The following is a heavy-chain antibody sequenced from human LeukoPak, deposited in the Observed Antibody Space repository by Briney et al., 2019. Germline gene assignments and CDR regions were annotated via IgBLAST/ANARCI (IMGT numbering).Heavy chain of an antibody. Sequence: SETLSLTCIVSGGSFSSSYWSWIRQPPGKGLEWIAYIYSNGNTNSNPSLKSRVTIAVDTSQSQFSLKLSSVTAADTAVYYCARGLVGLTPHAGVFQIWGQGTKVAVSS. J-gene: IGHJ3*02. CDR1: GGSFSSSY. CDR3: ARGLVGLTPHAGVFQI. D-gene: IGHD1-26*01. V-gene: IGHV4-59*01. CDR2: IYSNGNT.